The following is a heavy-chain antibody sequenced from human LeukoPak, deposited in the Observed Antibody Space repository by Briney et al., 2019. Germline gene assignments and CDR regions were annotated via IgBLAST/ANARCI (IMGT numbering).Heavy chain of an antibody. CDR3: ARGHYGDYDGNYYGMDV. CDR1: GCTLSSYA. V-gene: IGHV1-69*10. CDR2: IIPILGIE. D-gene: IGHD4-17*01. J-gene: IGHJ6*02. Sequence: GASVKVSCKASGCTLSSYAISWVRQAPAQGLEWMGRIIPILGIENYAQKFQGRVTIPADKSTSTAYMELSSPRSEDTAVYYCARGHYGDYDGNYYGMDVWGQGTTVTVSS.